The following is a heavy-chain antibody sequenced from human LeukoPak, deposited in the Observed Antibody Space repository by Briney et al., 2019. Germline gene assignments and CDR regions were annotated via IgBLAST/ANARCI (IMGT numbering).Heavy chain of an antibody. D-gene: IGHD5-18*01. J-gene: IGHJ4*01. CDR3: AKDGGDSSGHELFIY. Sequence: PGGSLRLSCAASGFSLSSYVMAWVRQAPGKGLEWVSAISGVGNTYYPDSVAGRFTISRDDSKNTLYLQMNSLRVEDTAVYYCAKDGGDSSGHELFIYCGHGTLVTVSS. V-gene: IGHV3-23*01. CDR2: ISGVGNT. CDR1: GFSLSSYV.